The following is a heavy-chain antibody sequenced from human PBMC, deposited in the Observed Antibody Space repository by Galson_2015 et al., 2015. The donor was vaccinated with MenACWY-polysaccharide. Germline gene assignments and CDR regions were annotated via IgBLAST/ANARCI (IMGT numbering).Heavy chain of an antibody. J-gene: IGHJ6*02. CDR2: IDWDDDD. CDR1: GFSLSTSGVS. V-gene: IGHV2-70*11. Sequence: PALVKPTQTLTLTCTFYGFSLSTSGVSVSWIRQPPGKALEWLARIDWDDDDYYSTSLKTRLTISKDTSKNQVFLTVTNMKPVDTATYYCALIPPAPSRQVPAYYYGMAVWGQGTTVTVSS. CDR3: ALIPPAPSRQVPAYYYGMAV.